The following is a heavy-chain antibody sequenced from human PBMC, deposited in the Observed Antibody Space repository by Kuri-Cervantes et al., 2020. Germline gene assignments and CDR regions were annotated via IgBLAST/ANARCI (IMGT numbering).Heavy chain of an antibody. CDR1: GGSFSGYY. V-gene: IGHV4-34*01. CDR3: AKDRSPTQ. CDR2: INHSGST. Sequence: GSLRLSCAVYGGSFSGYYWSWIRQPPGKGLEWVGEINHSGSTNYNPSLKSRVTISVDTSKNQFSLKLTSVTAADTAVYYCAKDRSPTQWGQGTLVTVSS. J-gene: IGHJ4*02.